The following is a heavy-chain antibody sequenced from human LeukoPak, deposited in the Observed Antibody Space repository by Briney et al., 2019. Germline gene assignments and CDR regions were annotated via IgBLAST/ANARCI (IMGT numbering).Heavy chain of an antibody. CDR1: GYTFTGYY. CDR2: INPNRGGT. J-gene: IGHJ4*02. D-gene: IGHD1-26*01. Sequence: ASVKVSCKASGYTFTGYYMHWVRQAPGQGLEWVGWINPNRGGTNYAQKFQGGVTMTMDTSISTAYMELSRLRTEDTAAYHCARTYKVGATTFDYWGQGTLVTVSS. CDR3: ARTYKVGATTFDY. V-gene: IGHV1-2*02.